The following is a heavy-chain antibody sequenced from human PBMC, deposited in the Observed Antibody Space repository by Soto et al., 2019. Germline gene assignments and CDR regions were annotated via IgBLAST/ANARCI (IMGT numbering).Heavy chain of an antibody. Sequence: QVQLQESGPGLVQPSETLSLTCTVSGGSISSYYWSWIRQPPGKGLEWIGYIYYSGSTNYNPSLKSRVTISVDTSKNQFSLKLGSVTAADTAVDYCARHPPEYSSGFDAFDIWGQGTMVTVSS. CDR3: ARHPPEYSSGFDAFDI. V-gene: IGHV4-59*08. CDR1: GGSISSYY. CDR2: IYYSGST. J-gene: IGHJ3*02. D-gene: IGHD6-19*01.